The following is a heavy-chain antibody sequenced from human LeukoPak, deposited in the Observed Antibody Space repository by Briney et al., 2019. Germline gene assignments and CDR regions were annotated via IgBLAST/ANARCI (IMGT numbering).Heavy chain of an antibody. V-gene: IGHV1-2*02. CDR1: EYTFTGYY. CDR3: ARGPYVPFPNWYFDL. J-gene: IGHJ2*01. CDR2: INPNSGGT. D-gene: IGHD3-10*02. Sequence: GASVKVSCKASEYTFTGYYMHWVRQAPGQGLEWMGWINPNSGGTHYAPKFQGRVTMTRDTSISTAYMELSRLRPDDTAVYYCARGPYVPFPNWYFDLWGRGTLATVSS.